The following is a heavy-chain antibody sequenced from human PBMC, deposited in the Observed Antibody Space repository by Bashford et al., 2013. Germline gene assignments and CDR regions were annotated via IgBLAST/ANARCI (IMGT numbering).Heavy chain of an antibody. J-gene: IGHJ4*02. Sequence: GSLRLSCAASGFTFSRYWMSWVRQAPGKGLEWVANIKQDGSEKYYVDSVKGRFTISRDNAKNSLYLQMNSLRAEDTAVYYCARAWSSSSSWYDYWGQGTLVTVSS. CDR3: ARAWSSSSSWYDY. CDR1: GFTFSRYW. CDR2: IKQDGSEK. V-gene: IGHV3-7*03. D-gene: IGHD6-13*01.